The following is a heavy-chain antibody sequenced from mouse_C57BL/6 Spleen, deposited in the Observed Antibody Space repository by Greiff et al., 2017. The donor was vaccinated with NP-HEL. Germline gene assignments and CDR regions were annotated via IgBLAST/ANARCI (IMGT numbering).Heavy chain of an antibody. CDR1: GYSFTGYY. CDR2: INPSTGGT. CDR3: ARAYYSNYNYFDY. V-gene: IGHV1-42*01. Sequence: EVQLQQSGPELVKPGASVKISCKASGYSFTGYYMNWVKQSPEKSLEWIGEINPSTGGTTYNQKFKAKATLTVDKSSSTAYMQLKSLTSEDSAVYDCARAYYSNYNYFDYWGQGTTLTVSS. D-gene: IGHD2-5*01. J-gene: IGHJ2*01.